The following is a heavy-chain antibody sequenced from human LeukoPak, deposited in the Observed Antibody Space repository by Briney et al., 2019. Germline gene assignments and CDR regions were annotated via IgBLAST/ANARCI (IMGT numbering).Heavy chain of an antibody. CDR2: MNPNSGNT. D-gene: IGHD5-18*01. Sequence: ASVKVSCKASGYTFTSYDINWVRQATGQGLEWMGWMNPNSGNTGYAQKFQGRVTITRNTSISTAYMELRSLRSEDTAVYYCARPGYSYGDAFDIWGQGTMVTVSS. V-gene: IGHV1-8*03. J-gene: IGHJ3*02. CDR3: ARPGYSYGDAFDI. CDR1: GYTFTSYD.